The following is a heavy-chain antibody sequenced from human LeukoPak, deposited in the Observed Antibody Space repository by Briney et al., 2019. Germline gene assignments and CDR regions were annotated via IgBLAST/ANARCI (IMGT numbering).Heavy chain of an antibody. CDR2: ITPMFGTS. CDR3: ASDYYGSGSYYMTAY. D-gene: IGHD3-10*01. Sequence: EASVNVSCTASGGTFSRHTISWVRQSPGQGLEWMGGITPMFGTSNYAQKFRGRVTITADESTSTAYVELSSLRSEDTAVYYCASDYYGSGSYYMTAYWGQGTLVTVSS. J-gene: IGHJ4*02. CDR1: GGTFSRHT. V-gene: IGHV1-69*01.